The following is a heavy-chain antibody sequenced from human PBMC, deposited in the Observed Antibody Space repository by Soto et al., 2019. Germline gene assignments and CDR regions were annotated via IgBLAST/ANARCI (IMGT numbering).Heavy chain of an antibody. CDR2: IIPILEAT. CDR3: ATSYCGNECQPNRAFYYFGWDV. Sequence: QVQLVQSGAEVRKPGSSVKVSCRASGGTFSDFTVTWVRQAPGQGLEWMGGIIPILEATKYAQTFQDRVTFAADESTSTVFMELRSLRSEDTGVYFCATSYCGNECQPNRAFYYFGWDVWGQGTTVTVSS. V-gene: IGHV1-69*01. J-gene: IGHJ6*02. CDR1: GGTFSDFT. D-gene: IGHD2-21*01.